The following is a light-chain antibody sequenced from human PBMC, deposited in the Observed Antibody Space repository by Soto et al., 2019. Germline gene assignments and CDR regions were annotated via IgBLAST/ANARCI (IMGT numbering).Light chain of an antibody. CDR2: DVS. V-gene: IGLV2-14*01. J-gene: IGLJ1*01. Sequence: QSVLTQPPSVSGSPGQSVTISCTGTSSNVGGYNYVSWYQQHPGKAPKLLIYDVSNRPSGVPNRFSGSKSGNTASLTISGLQAEDEADYYCSSYTSSRSGLDVFGAGTKLTVL. CDR1: SSNVGGYNY. CDR3: SSYTSSRSGLDV.